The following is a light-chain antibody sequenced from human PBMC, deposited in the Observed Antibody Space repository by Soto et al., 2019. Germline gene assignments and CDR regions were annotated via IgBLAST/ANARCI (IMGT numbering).Light chain of an antibody. CDR3: SSYAGSTVV. V-gene: IGLV2-8*01. CDR1: SSDVGGYNY. CDR2: EVS. J-gene: IGLJ2*01. Sequence: QSAPTQPPSASGSPGQSVTISCSATSSDVGGYNYVSWYQQHPGKAPKLMIYEVSKRPSGVPDRFSGSKSGNTASLTVSGLQAEDEADYYCSSYAGSTVVFGGGTKLTVL.